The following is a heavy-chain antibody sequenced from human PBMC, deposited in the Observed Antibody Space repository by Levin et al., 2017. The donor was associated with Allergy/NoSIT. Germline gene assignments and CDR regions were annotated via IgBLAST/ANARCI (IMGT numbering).Heavy chain of an antibody. Sequence: ASVKVSCKASGYTYSSYGISWVRQAPGQGLEWMGWISAYNGNTNYAQNFQGRVTMTRDTSTFTAYMELRRLRSDDTAVYYCARGVLGYFDYWGQGTLVTVPS. CDR3: ARGVLGYFDY. CDR1: GYTYSSYG. J-gene: IGHJ4*02. CDR2: ISAYNGNT. V-gene: IGHV1-18*01.